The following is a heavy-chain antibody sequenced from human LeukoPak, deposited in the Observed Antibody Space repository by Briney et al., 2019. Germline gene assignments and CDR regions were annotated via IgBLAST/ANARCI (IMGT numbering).Heavy chain of an antibody. CDR3: ARDSWYYGSGSYSHYQYYYYYIDV. D-gene: IGHD3-10*01. CDR1: GHTFTSYG. V-gene: IGHV1-18*01. Sequence: ASEKVSCKASGHTFTSYGISWVRQAPGQGLEWMGWISAYNGNTNYAQKLQGRVTMTTDTSTSTAYMELRSLRSDDTAVYFCARDSWYYGSGSYSHYQYYYYYIDVCGKGTTVTVSS. J-gene: IGHJ6*03. CDR2: ISAYNGNT.